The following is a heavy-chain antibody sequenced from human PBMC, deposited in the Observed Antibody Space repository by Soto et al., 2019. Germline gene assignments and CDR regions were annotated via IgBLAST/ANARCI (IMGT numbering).Heavy chain of an antibody. V-gene: IGHV1-8*01. CDR1: GYTFTSYD. CDR2: MDPNSGNT. J-gene: IGHJ6*03. CDR3: ARGPYYYYYMDV. Sequence: QVQLVQSGAEVKKPGASVKVSCKASGYTFTSYDINWVRQATGQGLEWMGWMDPNSGNTGYAQKFQGRSTMTRNTSITTAYMELSSLRSEDTAVYYCARGPYYYYYMDVWGKGATVSVSS.